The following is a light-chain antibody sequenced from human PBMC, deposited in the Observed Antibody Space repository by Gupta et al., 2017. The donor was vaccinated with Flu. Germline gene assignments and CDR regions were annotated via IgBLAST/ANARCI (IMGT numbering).Light chain of an antibody. Sequence: SALPQPLSLSASPGPSVTISCTGSSSDVGDNDYVTWYQQHPGKVPKLLIYDVRHRPSGVPDRFSGSRSGNTASLTISGLQAEDEADYYCCSWGITYWVFGGGTKLTVL. CDR1: SSDVGDNDY. V-gene: IGLV2-11*01. CDR2: DVR. J-gene: IGLJ3*02. CDR3: CSWGITYWV.